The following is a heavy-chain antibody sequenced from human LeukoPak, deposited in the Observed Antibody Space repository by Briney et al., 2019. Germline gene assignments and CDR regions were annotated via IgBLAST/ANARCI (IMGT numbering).Heavy chain of an antibody. D-gene: IGHD6-19*01. V-gene: IGHV4-31*03. Sequence: PSETLSLTCTVSGVSISSGGYYWSWIRQHPGKGLEWIGYIYYSGSTYYNPSLKSRVTISVDTSKNQFSLKLSSVTAADTAVYYCARGYSSGWPTVFDYRGQGTLVTVSS. CDR3: ARGYSSGWPTVFDY. J-gene: IGHJ4*02. CDR2: IYYSGST. CDR1: GVSISSGGYY.